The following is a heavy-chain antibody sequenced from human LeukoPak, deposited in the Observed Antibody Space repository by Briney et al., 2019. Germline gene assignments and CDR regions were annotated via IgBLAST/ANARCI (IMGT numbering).Heavy chain of an antibody. J-gene: IGHJ5*02. CDR3: ARAGDCSGGSCYGWFDP. Sequence: GSSVKVSCKASGGTFSSYAISWVRQAPGQGLEWMGGIIPIFGTANYAQKFQGRVTITTDESTSTAYMGLSSLRSEDTAVYYCARAGDCSGGSCYGWFDPWGQGTLVTVSS. CDR1: GGTFSSYA. D-gene: IGHD2-15*01. V-gene: IGHV1-69*05. CDR2: IIPIFGTA.